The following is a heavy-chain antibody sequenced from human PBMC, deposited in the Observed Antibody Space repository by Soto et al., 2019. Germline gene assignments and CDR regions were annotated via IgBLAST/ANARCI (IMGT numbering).Heavy chain of an antibody. V-gene: IGHV4-31*03. CDR1: GGSISSDGNY. D-gene: IGHD3-10*01. CDR3: ARARMVRGIIYYYGMDV. Sequence: QVQLQESGPGLVKSSQTLSLTCTVSGGSISSDGNYWSWIRQHPGKGLEWIGYIYYSGSTNYNPSLKSRVTIPVDTSKNPFSLKLNSVTAADTAVYYCARARMVRGIIYYYGMDVWGQGTTVTVSS. J-gene: IGHJ6*02. CDR2: IYYSGST.